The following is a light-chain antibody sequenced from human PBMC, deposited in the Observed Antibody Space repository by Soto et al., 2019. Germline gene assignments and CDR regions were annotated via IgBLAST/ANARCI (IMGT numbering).Light chain of an antibody. CDR1: SSDIGAYDY. V-gene: IGLV2-14*01. CDR3: SSYTSSSTPYV. J-gene: IGLJ1*01. CDR2: GVS. Sequence: QSALTQPASVSGSPGQSITISCTGTSSDIGAYDYVSWYQQHPGKAPQLIIYGVSNRPSGVSNRFSGSKSGNTASLTISGLQAEDEADYYCSSYTSSSTPYVFGTGTKLTVL.